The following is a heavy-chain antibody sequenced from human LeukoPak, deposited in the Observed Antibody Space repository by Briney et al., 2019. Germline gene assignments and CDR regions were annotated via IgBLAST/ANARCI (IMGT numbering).Heavy chain of an antibody. CDR2: INHSGST. CDR1: GGSFSGYY. D-gene: IGHD2/OR15-2a*01. Sequence: SETLSLTCAVYGGSFSGYYWSWIRQPPGKGLEWIGEINHSGSTNYNPSLKNRVTISIDTSKNQFSLKLSSVTAADTAVYYCARETRLSFDYWGQGTLVTVSS. V-gene: IGHV4-34*01. CDR3: ARETRLSFDY. J-gene: IGHJ4*02.